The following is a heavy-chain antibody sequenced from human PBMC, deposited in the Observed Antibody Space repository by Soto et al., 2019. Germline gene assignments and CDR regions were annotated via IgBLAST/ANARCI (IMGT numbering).Heavy chain of an antibody. J-gene: IGHJ4*02. CDR2: INPNSGGT. D-gene: IGHD6-19*01. Sequence: ASVKVSCKASGYTFSGFYMHWVRQAPGQGLEWMGWINPNSGGTKSAEKFQGRVTMTRDTSISTAYMELSRLTSDDTAVYYCASAAVTGTAGLDFWGQGTLVTVSS. CDR1: GYTFSGFY. V-gene: IGHV1-2*02. CDR3: ASAAVTGTAGLDF.